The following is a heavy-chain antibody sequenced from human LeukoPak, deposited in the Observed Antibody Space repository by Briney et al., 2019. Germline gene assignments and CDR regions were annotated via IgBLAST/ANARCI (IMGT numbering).Heavy chain of an antibody. CDR3: AVDTAMGLYFDY. D-gene: IGHD5-18*01. J-gene: IGHJ4*02. CDR1: GGTFSSYA. V-gene: IGHV1-69*05. Sequence: GASVKVSCKASGGTFSSYAISWVRQAPGQGLEWMGRIIPIFGTANYAQKFQGRVTITTDESTSTAYMELSSLRSEDTAVYYCAVDTAMGLYFDYSRQGTLVTVSS. CDR2: IIPIFGTA.